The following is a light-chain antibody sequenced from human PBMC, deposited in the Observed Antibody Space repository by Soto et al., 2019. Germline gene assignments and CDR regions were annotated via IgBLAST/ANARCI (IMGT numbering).Light chain of an antibody. Sequence: QSVLTQPPSVSGAPGQRVSISCTGSSTNIGAGYGVHWYQQRPGTAPKLLIYEVSRRPSGVSSRFSGSKSGNTASLTISGLQAEDEADYYCSSYTSSNTVFGGGTKLTVL. CDR2: EVS. CDR3: SSYTSSNTV. J-gene: IGLJ3*02. CDR1: STNIGAGYG. V-gene: IGLV1-40*01.